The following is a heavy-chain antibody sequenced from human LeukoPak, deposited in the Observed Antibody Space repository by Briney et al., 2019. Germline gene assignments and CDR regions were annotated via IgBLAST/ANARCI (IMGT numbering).Heavy chain of an antibody. V-gene: IGHV3-21*01. CDR1: GFTFSSYS. CDR2: ISSSSSYI. D-gene: IGHD4-23*01. CDR3: ATTRLFDHSGNSVNYFDL. J-gene: IGHJ2*01. Sequence: PGGSLRLSCAASGFTFSSYSMHWVRQAPGKGLEWVSSISSSSSYIYYADSVEGRFTISRDNAKNSLFLKMNSMKAEDTAVYYCATTRLFDHSGNSVNYFDLWGRGTLVTVSS.